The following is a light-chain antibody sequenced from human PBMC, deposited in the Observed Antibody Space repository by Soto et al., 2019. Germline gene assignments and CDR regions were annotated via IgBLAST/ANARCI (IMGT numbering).Light chain of an antibody. V-gene: IGKV3-15*01. J-gene: IGKJ4*01. Sequence: EIVMTQSPATLSVSPGERATLFCRASQGVNTYLAWYQQKPGQAPRLLIYGPSTRATGIPARISGSGSGTEFTLTISSLQSEDFAVYYCQQYYDWPLTFGGGTKVEVK. CDR2: GPS. CDR3: QQYYDWPLT. CDR1: QGVNTY.